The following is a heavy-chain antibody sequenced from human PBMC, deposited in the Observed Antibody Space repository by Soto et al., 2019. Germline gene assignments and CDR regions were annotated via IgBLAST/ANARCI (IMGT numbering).Heavy chain of an antibody. J-gene: IGHJ4*02. D-gene: IGHD2-2*01. V-gene: IGHV3-7*03. Sequence: GGSLRLSCAASGFTFSSYWMSWVRQAPGKGLEWVANIKQDGSEKYYVDSVKGRFTISRDNAKNSLYLQMNSLRAEDTAVYYCARDLCSSTSCPSYYFDYWGQGTLVTVSS. CDR2: IKQDGSEK. CDR3: ARDLCSSTSCPSYYFDY. CDR1: GFTFSSYW.